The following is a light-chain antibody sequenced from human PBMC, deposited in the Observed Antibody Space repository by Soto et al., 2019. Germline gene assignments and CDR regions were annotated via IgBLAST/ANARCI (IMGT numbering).Light chain of an antibody. J-gene: IGKJ1*01. CDR2: RAS. Sequence: IVMTQSPATLSVSPGDTASLSCRAGQTIYSNVAWYQQRPGQAPRLSIYRASSRATGVPARFSGSGSGTEFTLTISSLKSEDFAIYYCQQYQNLWTFGQVTKVDIK. V-gene: IGKV3-15*01. CDR3: QQYQNLWT. CDR1: QTIYSN.